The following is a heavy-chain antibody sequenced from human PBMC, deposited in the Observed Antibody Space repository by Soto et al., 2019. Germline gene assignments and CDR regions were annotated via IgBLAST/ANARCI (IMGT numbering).Heavy chain of an antibody. CDR1: GGSISSGGFY. CDR2: IYDSGIT. J-gene: IGHJ4*02. D-gene: IGHD6-19*01. Sequence: PSETLSLTCAVSGGSISSGGFYWSWIRQHPGKGLEWIGYIYDSGITYYNPSLKSRVNISVDTSKNQFSLKLNSVTAADTAVYYCARVVSGEHCWGQGTLVTVSS. CDR3: ARVVSGEHC. V-gene: IGHV4-31*11.